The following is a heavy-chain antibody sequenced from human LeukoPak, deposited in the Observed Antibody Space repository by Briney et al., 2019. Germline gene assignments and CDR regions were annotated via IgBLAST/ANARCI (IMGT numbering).Heavy chain of an antibody. Sequence: SQTLSLTCTVPGKSISSGDNYWSWIRQPAGKGLEWIGRIYTSGSTNYNPSLKSRVTISGDTSKNQFSLRLSSVTAADTAVYYCARASYSYDINGWVPFDYWGQGTLVTVSS. CDR3: ARASYSYDINGWVPFDY. V-gene: IGHV4-61*02. CDR1: GKSISSGDNY. D-gene: IGHD3-22*01. CDR2: IYTSGST. J-gene: IGHJ4*02.